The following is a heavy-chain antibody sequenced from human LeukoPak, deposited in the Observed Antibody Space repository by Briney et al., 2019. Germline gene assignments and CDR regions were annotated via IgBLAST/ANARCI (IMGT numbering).Heavy chain of an antibody. V-gene: IGHV1-69*13. CDR1: GGTFSSYA. Sequence: SVKVSCKASGGTFSSYAISWVRQAPGQGLERMGGIIPIFGTANYAQKFQGRVTITADESTSTAYMELSSLRSEDTAVYYCARGLVGYGDYLGYFDYWGQGTLVTVSS. D-gene: IGHD4-17*01. CDR3: ARGLVGYGDYLGYFDY. CDR2: IIPIFGTA. J-gene: IGHJ4*02.